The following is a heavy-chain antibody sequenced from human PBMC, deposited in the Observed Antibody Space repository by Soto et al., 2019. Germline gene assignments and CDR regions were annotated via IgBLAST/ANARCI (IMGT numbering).Heavy chain of an antibody. CDR2: INSDGSST. CDR3: ARRGAVAGLHY. V-gene: IGHV3-74*01. Sequence: PGGSLRLSCAASGFTFSSYWMHWVRQAPGKGLVWVSRINSDGSSTSYADSVKGRFTISRDNAKNTLYLQMNGLRAEDTAIYYCARRGAVAGLHYWGQGTLVTVSS. D-gene: IGHD6-19*01. J-gene: IGHJ4*02. CDR1: GFTFSSYW.